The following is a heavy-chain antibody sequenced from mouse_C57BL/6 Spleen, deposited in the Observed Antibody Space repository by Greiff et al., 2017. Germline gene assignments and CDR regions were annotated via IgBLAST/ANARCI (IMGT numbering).Heavy chain of an antibody. D-gene: IGHD6-1*01. CDR3: AAAQNDDFDY. V-gene: IGHV1-26*01. CDR2: INPNNGGT. J-gene: IGHJ2*01. Sequence: EVQLQQSGPELVKPGASVKISCKASGYTFTDYYMNWVKQSHGKSLEWIGDINPNNGGTSYNQKFKGKATLTVDKSSSTAYMELRSLTSEDSAVYYCAAAQNDDFDYWGQGTTLTVSS. CDR1: GYTFTDYY.